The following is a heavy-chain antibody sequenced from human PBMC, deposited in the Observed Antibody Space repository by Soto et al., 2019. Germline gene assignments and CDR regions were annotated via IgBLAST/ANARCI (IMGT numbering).Heavy chain of an antibody. V-gene: IGHV3-53*02. CDR1: GLTVIGSY. CDR2: IHSDGSR. J-gene: IGHJ4*02. D-gene: IGHD3-22*01. CDR3: ASSGYYDRSGDY. Sequence: EVQLVETGGTLIQPGGSLRLSCAASGLTVIGSYMNWVRQAPGQGLEWVSIIHSDGSRFYADSVKGRFTISRDRSKNTLYLQMNSLRAEDTAVYYCASSGYYDRSGDYWGPGTLVTVSS.